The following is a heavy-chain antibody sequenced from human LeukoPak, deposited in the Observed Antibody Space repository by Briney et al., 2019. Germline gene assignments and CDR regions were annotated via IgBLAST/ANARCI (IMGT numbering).Heavy chain of an antibody. D-gene: IGHD2-15*01. J-gene: IGHJ4*02. CDR1: GFTFSSYA. CDR2: ISYDGSNK. CDR3: ARDTGGRNIVVVVAAFDY. Sequence: GRSLRLSCAASGFTFSSYAMHWVRQAPGKGLEWVAVISYDGSNKYYADSVKGRFTISRDNSKDTLYLQMNSLRAEDTAVYYCARDTGGRNIVVVVAAFDYWGQGTLVTVSS. V-gene: IGHV3-30-3*01.